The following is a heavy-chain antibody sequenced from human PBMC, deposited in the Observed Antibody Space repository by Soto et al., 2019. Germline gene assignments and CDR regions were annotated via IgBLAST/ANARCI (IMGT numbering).Heavy chain of an antibody. D-gene: IGHD3-3*01. CDR1: GFTFSSYS. J-gene: IGHJ6*02. CDR2: ISSSSSYI. Sequence: GGSLRLSCAASGFTFSSYSMNWVRQAPGKGLEWVSSISSSSSYIYYADSVKGRFTISRDNAKNSLYLQMNSLRAEDTAVYYCAREDVRFYYGMDVWGQGTTVTVYS. CDR3: AREDVRFYYGMDV. V-gene: IGHV3-21*01.